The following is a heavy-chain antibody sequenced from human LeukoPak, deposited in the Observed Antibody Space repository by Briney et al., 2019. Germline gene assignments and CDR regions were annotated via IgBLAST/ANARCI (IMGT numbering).Heavy chain of an antibody. CDR1: GYSISSGYY. D-gene: IGHD3-10*01. J-gene: IGHJ4*02. V-gene: IGHV4-38-2*02. Sequence: PSETLSLTCTVSGYSISSGYYWGWIRQPPGKGLEWIGSIYHSGSTYYNPSLKSRVTISVDTSKDQFSPKLSSVTAADTAVYYCARDQDYYGSGSYYSPFDYWGQGTLVTVSS. CDR3: ARDQDYYGSGSYYSPFDY. CDR2: IYHSGST.